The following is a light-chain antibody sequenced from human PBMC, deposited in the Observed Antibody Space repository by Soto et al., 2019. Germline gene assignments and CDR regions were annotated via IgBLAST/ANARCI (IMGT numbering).Light chain of an antibody. CDR3: QQRNSWPPIT. Sequence: EIVLTQSAGALSLAPVERATLSCTASQSVRTYLAWYQVKPAQAPRLLSYDAPSRASGVPARFSGSGSGTDFTLTISSLEPEDFALYYCQQRNSWPPITFGQGTRLEIK. CDR1: QSVRTY. V-gene: IGKV3-11*01. J-gene: IGKJ5*01. CDR2: DAP.